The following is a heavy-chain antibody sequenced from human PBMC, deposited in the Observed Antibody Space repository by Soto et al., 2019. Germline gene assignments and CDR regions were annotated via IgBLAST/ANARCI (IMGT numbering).Heavy chain of an antibody. J-gene: IGHJ4*02. CDR2: IDPSDSKA. CDR1: GYIFIHFW. Sequence: PGESLKISCKASGYIFIHFWITWVRQVPGKGLEWMGRIDPSDSKADYSPAFQGHVTISIDRAVTTAYLHFGSLKASDTAIYYCANLVRRPPADPATLASPDFGRWGRGTLVTVSS. V-gene: IGHV5-10-1*01. CDR3: ANLVRRPPADPATLASPDFGR. D-gene: IGHD6-6*01.